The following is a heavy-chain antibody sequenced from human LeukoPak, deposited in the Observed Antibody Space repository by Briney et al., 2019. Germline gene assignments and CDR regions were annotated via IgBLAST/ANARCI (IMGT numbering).Heavy chain of an antibody. Sequence: GGSLRLSCAASGFTFSRHWMSWVRQAPGKGLEWAANIKQDGSEKDYVDSVKGRFTISRDNAKNSLYLQMNSLAAEDTAVYYCARGLTVAWYFDLWGRGTLVTVSS. D-gene: IGHD6-19*01. CDR1: GFTFSRHW. V-gene: IGHV3-7*04. CDR3: ARGLTVAWYFDL. J-gene: IGHJ2*01. CDR2: IKQDGSEK.